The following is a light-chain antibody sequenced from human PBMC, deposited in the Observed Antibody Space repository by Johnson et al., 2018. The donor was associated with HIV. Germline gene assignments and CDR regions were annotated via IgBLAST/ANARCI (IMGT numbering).Light chain of an antibody. V-gene: IGLV1-51*02. CDR2: ENN. J-gene: IGLJ1*01. Sequence: QAVLTQPPSVSAAPGQNVNISCSGGSSNIGNNYVSWYQQLPGTAPKLLIYENNKHPSGLPDRFSGSNSGTPATLGITGLQTGDEADYYGGTWDSSLSAGVFGTGTKLTVL. CDR1: SSNIGNNY. CDR3: GTWDSSLSAGV.